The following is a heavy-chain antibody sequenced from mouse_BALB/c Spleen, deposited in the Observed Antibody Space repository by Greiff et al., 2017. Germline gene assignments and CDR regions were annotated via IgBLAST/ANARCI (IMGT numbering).Heavy chain of an antibody. CDR1: GYTFSSYW. V-gene: IGHV1-9*01. J-gene: IGHJ2*01. D-gene: IGHD1-2*01. CDR3: ATITTALYFDY. CDR2: ILPGSGST. Sequence: VMLVESGAELMKPGASVKISCKATGYTFSSYWIEWVKQRPGHGLEWIGEILPGSGSTNYNEKFKGKATFTADTSSNTAYMQLSSLTSEDSAVYYCATITTALYFDYWGQGTTLTVSS.